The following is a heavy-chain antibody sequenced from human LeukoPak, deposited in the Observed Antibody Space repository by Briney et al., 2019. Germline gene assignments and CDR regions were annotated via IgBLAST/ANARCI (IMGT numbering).Heavy chain of an antibody. Sequence: GGSLRLSCAASGFTFSSYGMHWVRQAPGKGLEWVAFIRYDGSNKYYADSVKGRFTISRDNSKNTLYLQMNSLRAEDTAVYYCAKEGGYCSSTSCYPGAFDIWGQGTMVTVSS. CDR1: GFTFSSYG. D-gene: IGHD2-2*03. J-gene: IGHJ3*02. CDR3: AKEGGYCSSTSCYPGAFDI. V-gene: IGHV3-30*02. CDR2: IRYDGSNK.